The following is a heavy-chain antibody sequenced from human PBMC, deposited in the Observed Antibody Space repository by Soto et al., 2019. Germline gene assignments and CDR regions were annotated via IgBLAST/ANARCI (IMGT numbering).Heavy chain of an antibody. D-gene: IGHD3-10*01. V-gene: IGHV1-3*01. CDR2: INAGNGNT. CDR3: AREGYYSGSGSYSPPRYYGMDV. CDR1: GYTFTSYA. J-gene: IGHJ6*02. Sequence: ASVKVSCKASGYTFTSYAMHWVRQAPGQRLEWMGWINAGNGNTKYSQKFQGRVTMTTDTSTRTAYMELKSLRSDDTAVYYCAREGYYSGSGSYSPPRYYGMDVWGQGTTVTV.